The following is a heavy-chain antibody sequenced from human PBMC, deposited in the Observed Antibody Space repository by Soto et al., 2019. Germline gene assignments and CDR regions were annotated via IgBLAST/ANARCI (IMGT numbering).Heavy chain of an antibody. D-gene: IGHD3-3*01. V-gene: IGHV4-59*08. J-gene: IGHJ4*02. CDR3: ARQAFGRFDY. CDR2: IYYSGST. Sequence: SETLCLTCTVSGGSISSYYWSWIRQPPGKGLEWIGYIYYSGSTNYNPSLKSRVTISVDTSKKQFSLKLSSVTAADTAVYHCARQAFGRFDYWGQGTLVTVSS. CDR1: GGSISSYY.